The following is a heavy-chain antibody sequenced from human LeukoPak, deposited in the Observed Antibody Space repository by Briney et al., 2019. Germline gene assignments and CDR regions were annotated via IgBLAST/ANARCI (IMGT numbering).Heavy chain of an antibody. CDR1: GFTFSSYS. V-gene: IGHV3-21*01. CDR3: ARGGYDSSGPGDY. J-gene: IGHJ4*02. CDR2: ISSSSSYI. Sequence: GGSLRLSCAASGFTFSSYSMTWVRQAPGKGLEWVSSISSSSSYIYYADSVKGRFTISRDNAKNSLYLQMNSLRAEDTAVYYCARGGYDSSGPGDYWGQGTLVTVSS. D-gene: IGHD3-22*01.